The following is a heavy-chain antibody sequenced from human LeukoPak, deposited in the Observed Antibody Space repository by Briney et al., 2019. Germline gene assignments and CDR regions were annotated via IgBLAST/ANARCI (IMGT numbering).Heavy chain of an antibody. V-gene: IGHV3-9*01. CDR3: AKDLTYYDSSGYYYAAD. Sequence: GGSLRLSCAASGFTFDDYAMHWVRQAPGKGLEWVSGISWNSGSIGYADSVKGRFTISRDNSKNTLYLQMNSLRAEDTAVYYCAKDLTYYDSSGYYYAADWGQGTMVTVSS. CDR2: ISWNSGSI. J-gene: IGHJ3*01. D-gene: IGHD3-22*01. CDR1: GFTFDDYA.